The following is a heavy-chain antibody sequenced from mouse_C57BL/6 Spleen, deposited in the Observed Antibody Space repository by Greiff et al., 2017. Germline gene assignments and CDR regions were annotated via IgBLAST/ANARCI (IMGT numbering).Heavy chain of an antibody. J-gene: IGHJ4*01. CDR2: IYPSDSET. Sequence: SCKASGYTFTSYWMDWVKQRPGQGLEWIGNIYPSDSETHYNQKFKDKATLTVDKSSSTAYMQLSSLTSEDSAVYYCARRSSGAMDYWGQGTSVTVSS. CDR1: GYTFTSYW. CDR3: ARRSSGAMDY. V-gene: IGHV1-61*01. D-gene: IGHD1-1*01.